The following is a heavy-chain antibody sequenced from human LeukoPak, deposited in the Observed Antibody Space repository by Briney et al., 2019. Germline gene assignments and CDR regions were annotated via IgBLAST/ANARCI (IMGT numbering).Heavy chain of an antibody. D-gene: IGHD5-18*01. J-gene: IGHJ4*02. Sequence: GGSLRLSCAASEFTFDDYAMHWVRQAPGKGLEWVSGISWNSGSIGYADSVKGRFTISRDNAKNSLYLQMNSLRAEDTALYYCAKDMERAGYSYGSFDYWGQGTLVTVSS. CDR2: ISWNSGSI. V-gene: IGHV3-9*01. CDR1: EFTFDDYA. CDR3: AKDMERAGYSYGSFDY.